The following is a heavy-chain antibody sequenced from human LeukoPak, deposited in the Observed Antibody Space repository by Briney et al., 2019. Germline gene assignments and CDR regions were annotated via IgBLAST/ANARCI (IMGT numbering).Heavy chain of an antibody. CDR3: ASLVLWFGEFSDY. CDR1: GYTFTGYY. J-gene: IGHJ4*02. Sequence: ASVKVSCKASGYTFTGYYMHWVRQAPGQGLEWMGWINPNSGGTNYAQKFQGRVTMTRDTSISTAYMELSRLRSDDTAVYYCASLVLWFGEFSDYWGQGTLVTVSS. D-gene: IGHD3-10*01. CDR2: INPNSGGT. V-gene: IGHV1-2*02.